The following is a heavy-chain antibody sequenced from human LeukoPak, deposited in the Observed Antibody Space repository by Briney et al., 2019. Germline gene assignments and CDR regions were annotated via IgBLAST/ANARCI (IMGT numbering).Heavy chain of an antibody. V-gene: IGHV3-53*01. CDR1: GFTVSSNY. D-gene: IGHD3-10*01. CDR2: IYSGGST. CDR3: ARPGGYYGSGSYLDY. Sequence: GGSLRLSCAASGFTVSSNYMSWVRQAPGKGLEWVSVIYSGGSTYYSDSVKGRFTISRDNSKNTLYLQMNSLRAEDTAVYYCARPGGYYGSGSYLDYWGQGTLVTVSS. J-gene: IGHJ4*02.